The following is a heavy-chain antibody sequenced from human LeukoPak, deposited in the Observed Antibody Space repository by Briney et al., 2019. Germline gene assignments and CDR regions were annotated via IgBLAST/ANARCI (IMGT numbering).Heavy chain of an antibody. CDR1: GGSISSGGYY. CDR2: IYYSGST. J-gene: IGHJ4*02. CDR3: ARRSSGY. D-gene: IGHD6-25*01. V-gene: IGHV4-31*03. Sequence: SETLSLTCTVSGGSISSGGYYWNWIRQHPGKGLEWIGYIYYSGSTYYNPSLKSRVIISVDTSKNQFSLKLSSVTAADTAVYYCARRSSGYWGQGTLVIVSS.